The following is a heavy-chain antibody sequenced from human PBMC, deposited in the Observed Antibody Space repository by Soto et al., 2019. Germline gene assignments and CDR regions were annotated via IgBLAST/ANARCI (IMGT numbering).Heavy chain of an antibody. CDR1: GGSISSGGYY. D-gene: IGHD1-26*01. J-gene: IGHJ4*02. CDR3: ARVKYGYYLDY. V-gene: IGHV4-31*03. Sequence: SETLSLTCTVSGGSISSGGYYWSWIRQHPGKGLEWIGYIYYSGSTYYNPSLKSRVTISVDTSKNQFSLKLSSVTAADTAVYYCARVKYGYYLDYWGQGTLVTVSS. CDR2: IYYSGST.